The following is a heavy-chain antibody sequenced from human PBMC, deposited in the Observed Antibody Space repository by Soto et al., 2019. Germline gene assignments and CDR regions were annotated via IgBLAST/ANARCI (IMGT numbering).Heavy chain of an antibody. CDR1: GGTFSSYA. J-gene: IGHJ4*02. CDR2: IIPIFGTA. CDR3: ARVPGSPMVRGVIIPYYFDY. D-gene: IGHD3-10*01. Sequence: VKVSCKASGGTFSSYAISWVRQAPGQGLEWMGGIIPIFGTANYAQKFQGRVTITADKSTSTAYMELSSLRSEDTAVYYCARVPGSPMVRGVIIPYYFDYWGQGTLVTVSS. V-gene: IGHV1-69*06.